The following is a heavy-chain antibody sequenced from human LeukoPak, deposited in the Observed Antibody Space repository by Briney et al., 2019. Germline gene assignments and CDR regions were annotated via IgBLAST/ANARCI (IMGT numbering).Heavy chain of an antibody. CDR3: ATSDIWWSYRLFDY. V-gene: IGHV1-24*01. CDR2: FDPEDGET. Sequence: ASVKVSCKVSGYTLTELSMHWVRQAPGKGLEWMGGFDPEDGETIYAQKFQGRVTMTEDTSTDTAYMELSSLRSEDTAVYYCATSDIWWSYRLFDYWGQGTLVTVSS. CDR1: GYTLTELS. J-gene: IGHJ4*02. D-gene: IGHD3-16*02.